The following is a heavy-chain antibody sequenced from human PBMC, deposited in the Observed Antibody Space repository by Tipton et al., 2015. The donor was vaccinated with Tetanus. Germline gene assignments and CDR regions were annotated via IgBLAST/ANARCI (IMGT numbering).Heavy chain of an antibody. CDR2: IGTSASNT. V-gene: IGHV3-23*01. CDR3: ARRGCRGGTCYISPNYGMDV. Sequence: FLRLSCVASGFTFSNYAMNWVRQAPGKGLEWVSSIGTSASNTYYADSVKGRCTISRDNSKNTVVLHVTSLRGEDTAVYYCARRGCRGGTCYISPNYGMDVWGQGTTVTVSS. CDR1: GFTFSNYA. J-gene: IGHJ6*02. D-gene: IGHD2-15*01.